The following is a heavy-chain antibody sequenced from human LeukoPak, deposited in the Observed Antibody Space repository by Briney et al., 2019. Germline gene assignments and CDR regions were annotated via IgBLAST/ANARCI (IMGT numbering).Heavy chain of an antibody. CDR1: GFTFSNYW. CDR2: IKQDGSEK. CDR3: ASSLIGPTPVPFDF. D-gene: IGHD3-16*01. Sequence: GGSLRLSCPSSGFTFSNYWMTWVGQAPGRGLEGVANIKQDGSEKLYVDSVKGRFTISRGNAKNSLYLQMNSLRADDTAVYCCASSLIGPTPVPFDFWGQGTLVTVSS. J-gene: IGHJ4*02. V-gene: IGHV3-7*03.